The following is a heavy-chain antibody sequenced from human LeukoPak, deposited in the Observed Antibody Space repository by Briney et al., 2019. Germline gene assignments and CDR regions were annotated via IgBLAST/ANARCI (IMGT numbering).Heavy chain of an antibody. CDR3: ARESGGIDY. D-gene: IGHD2-15*01. J-gene: IGHJ4*02. CDR1: GGSINYYY. CDR2: IYYSGNT. Sequence: PSETLSLTCTVSGGSINYYYWSWIRQPPGKGLEWIGYIYYSGNTHYNPSLKSRVTISVDTSKNQFSLKLSSVTAADTAVYYCARESGGIDYWGQGALVTVSS. V-gene: IGHV4-59*01.